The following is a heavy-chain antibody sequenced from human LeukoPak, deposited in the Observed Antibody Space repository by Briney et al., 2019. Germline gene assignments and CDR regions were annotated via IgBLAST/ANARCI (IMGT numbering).Heavy chain of an antibody. CDR1: GGTFSSYA. CDR3: AKARSDYYDSSDPFDC. Sequence: SVKVSCKASGGTFSSYAISWVRQAPGQGLEWMRRIIPIFSTANYAQKFQGRVTITTDESTSTAYMELSSLRSEDTAVYYCAKARSDYYDSSDPFDCWGQGTLVTVSS. J-gene: IGHJ4*02. D-gene: IGHD3-22*01. CDR2: IIPIFSTA. V-gene: IGHV1-69*05.